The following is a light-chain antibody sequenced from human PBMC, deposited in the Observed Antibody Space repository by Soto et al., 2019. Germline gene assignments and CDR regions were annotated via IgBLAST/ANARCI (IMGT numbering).Light chain of an antibody. CDR1: QSASGNY. J-gene: IGKJ3*01. Sequence: MVLTQSPGTLSLSPGESATLLCRASQSASGNYIGWYQQKPGQVPRLLISGASNRATDIPVRFSSSGSGTDFTLTISRLEPEDFAVYYCQHYGSSIFTFGPGT. CDR3: QHYGSSIFT. CDR2: GAS. V-gene: IGKV3-20*01.